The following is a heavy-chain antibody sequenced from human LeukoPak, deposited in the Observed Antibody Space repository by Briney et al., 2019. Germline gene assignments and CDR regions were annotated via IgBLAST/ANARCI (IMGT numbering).Heavy chain of an antibody. J-gene: IGHJ3*02. D-gene: IGHD1-26*01. Sequence: PSETLSLTCTVSGYSISSGYYWGWIRQPPGKGLEWIGSIYHSGSTYYNPSLKSRVTIPVDTSKNQFSLKLSSVTAADTAVYYCAILIVGATAIWGQGTMVTVSS. CDR3: AILIVGATAI. CDR1: GYSISSGYY. V-gene: IGHV4-38-2*02. CDR2: IYHSGST.